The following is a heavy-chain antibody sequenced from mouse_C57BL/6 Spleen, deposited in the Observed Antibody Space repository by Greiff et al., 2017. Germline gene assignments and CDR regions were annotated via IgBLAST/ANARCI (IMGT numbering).Heavy chain of an antibody. CDR2: IHPNSGST. D-gene: IGHD1-1*01. CDR1: GYTFTSYW. J-gene: IGHJ1*03. Sequence: QVQLQQPGAELVKPGASVKLSCKASGYTFTSYWMHWVKQRPGQGLEWIGMIHPNSGSTNYNEKFKSKATLTVDKSSSTAYMQLSSLTSEDSAVYYCARSSSYVDWYFDVWGTGTTVTVSS. CDR3: ARSSSYVDWYFDV. V-gene: IGHV1-64*01.